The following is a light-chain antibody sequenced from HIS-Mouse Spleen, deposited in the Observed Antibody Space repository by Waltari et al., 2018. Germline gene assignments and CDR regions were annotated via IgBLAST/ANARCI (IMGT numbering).Light chain of an antibody. CDR2: LNSDGSH. Sequence: QLVLTQSPSASASLGASVKLTCTLSSGHSSYAIAWHQQQPEKGPRYLMKLNSDGSHSKGDGIPDRVSGSSSGAERYLTISSLQSEDEADYYCQTWGTGVFGGGTKLTVL. CDR1: SGHSSYA. V-gene: IGLV4-69*01. J-gene: IGLJ3*02. CDR3: QTWGTGV.